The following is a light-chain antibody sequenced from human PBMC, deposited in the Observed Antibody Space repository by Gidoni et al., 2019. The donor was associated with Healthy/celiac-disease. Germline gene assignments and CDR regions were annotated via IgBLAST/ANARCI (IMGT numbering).Light chain of an antibody. CDR1: RGSIASNY. Sequence: NFMLTQPHSVSESAGKTVTITCTGSRGSIASNYVQGYQQRPGSAPTTVIYEDNQRPSGVPDRFSGSIDSSSNAASLTISGLKTEDEADYYCQSYDSSNHWVFGGGTKLTVL. CDR3: QSYDSSNHWV. CDR2: EDN. J-gene: IGLJ3*02. V-gene: IGLV6-57*02.